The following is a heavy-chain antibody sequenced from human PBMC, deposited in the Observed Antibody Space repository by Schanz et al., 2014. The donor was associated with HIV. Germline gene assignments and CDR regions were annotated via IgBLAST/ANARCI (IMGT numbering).Heavy chain of an antibody. CDR3: ARSPDWAGTDAFDI. CDR2: IWYDGSYK. CDR1: GFTFSNFA. J-gene: IGHJ3*02. Sequence: QVQLVESGGGVVQPGRSLRLSCAASGFTFSNFAMHWVRQAPGKGLEWAAVIWYDGSYKYYADSGKGRFTISRDNPKNTLYLQMNSLRAEDTAIYYCARSPDWAGTDAFDIWGQGTMVTVSS. D-gene: IGHD6-19*01. V-gene: IGHV3-33*01.